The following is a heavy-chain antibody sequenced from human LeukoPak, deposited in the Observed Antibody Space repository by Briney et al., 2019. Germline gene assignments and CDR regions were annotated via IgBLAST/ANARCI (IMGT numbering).Heavy chain of an antibody. V-gene: IGHV4-4*07. CDR3: ARVQMAGYYGSAASRSYLVY. D-gene: IGHD3-10*01. Sequence: SETLSLTCTVSGDSISRYYWSWIRQSAGKGLEWIGHIFSTGKTNYNPSLKSRVTMSVDTSKNQFSLKLSSVSAADTAVYYCARVQMAGYYGSAASRSYLVYWGQGTPVAVSS. J-gene: IGHJ4*02. CDR2: IFSTGKT. CDR1: GDSISRYY.